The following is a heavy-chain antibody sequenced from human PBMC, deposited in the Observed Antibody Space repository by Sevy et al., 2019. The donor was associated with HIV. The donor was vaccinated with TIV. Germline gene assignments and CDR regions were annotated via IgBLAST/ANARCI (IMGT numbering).Heavy chain of an antibody. CDR3: ATDIVVGRDY. Sequence: ASVKVSCKVSGYTLSELSMHWVRQAPGKGLEWMGGFDEDGETLYAQKFQGRVTMTEDTSTDTAYMELSSLRSEDTAVYYCATDIVVGRDYWAQGTLVTVSS. J-gene: IGHJ4*02. V-gene: IGHV1-24*01. CDR2: FDEDGET. D-gene: IGHD2-2*01. CDR1: GYTLSELS.